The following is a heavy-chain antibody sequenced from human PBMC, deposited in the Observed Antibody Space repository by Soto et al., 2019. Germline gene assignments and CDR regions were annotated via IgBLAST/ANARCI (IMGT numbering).Heavy chain of an antibody. CDR3: ATVVIAFSSGYYYGY. V-gene: IGHV1-8*01. J-gene: IGHJ4*02. CDR2: MNPNSGNT. CDR1: GYTFTSYD. D-gene: IGHD3-22*01. Sequence: ASVKVSCKASGYTFTSYDINWVRQATGQGLEWMGWMNPNSGNTGYAQKFQGRVTMTRNTSISTAYMELSSLRSEDTAVYYCATVVIAFSSGYYYGYWGQGTLVTVSS.